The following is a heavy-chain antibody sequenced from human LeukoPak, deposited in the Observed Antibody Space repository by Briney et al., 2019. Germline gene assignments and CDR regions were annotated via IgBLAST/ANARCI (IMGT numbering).Heavy chain of an antibody. V-gene: IGHV4-59*01. CDR3: ARPSLYCSSTSCFDDAFDI. Sequence: PSETLSLTCTVSGGSISSYYWSWIRQPPGKGLEWIGYIYYSGSTNYNPSLKSRVTISVDTSKNQFSLKLSSVTAADTAVYYCARPSLYCSSTSCFDDAFDIWGQGTMVTVSS. D-gene: IGHD2-2*01. CDR1: GGSISSYY. CDR2: IYYSGST. J-gene: IGHJ3*02.